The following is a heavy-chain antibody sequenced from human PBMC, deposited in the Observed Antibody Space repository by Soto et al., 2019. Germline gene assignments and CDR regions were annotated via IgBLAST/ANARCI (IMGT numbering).Heavy chain of an antibody. CDR2: ISYSGSP. D-gene: IGHD6-13*01. V-gene: IGHV4-59*08. CDR1: GGSISSYS. CDR3: ARHDPYSSSWYDY. J-gene: IGHJ4*02. Sequence: SETLSLTCTVSGGSISSYSWSWIRQPPGKGLEWIGYISYSGSPNYNPSLKSRVIISVDTSKRQVSLKLSSVTAADTAVFYCARHDPYSSSWYDYWGQGTLVTVSS.